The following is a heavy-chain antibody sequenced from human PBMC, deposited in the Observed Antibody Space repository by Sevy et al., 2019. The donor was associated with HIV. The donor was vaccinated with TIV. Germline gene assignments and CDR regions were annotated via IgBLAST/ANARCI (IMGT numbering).Heavy chain of an antibody. CDR3: AREVDMVVVAAAILDYGMDV. CDR2: ISSSGSTI. CDR1: GFTFSDYY. D-gene: IGHD2-2*03. J-gene: IGHJ6*02. Sequence: GGSLRLSCAASGFTFSDYYMSWIRQAPGKGLEWVSYISSSGSTIYYADSVKGRFTISRDNAKNSLYLQMNSLRAEDTAVYYCAREVDMVVVAAAILDYGMDVWGQGTTVTVSS. V-gene: IGHV3-11*01.